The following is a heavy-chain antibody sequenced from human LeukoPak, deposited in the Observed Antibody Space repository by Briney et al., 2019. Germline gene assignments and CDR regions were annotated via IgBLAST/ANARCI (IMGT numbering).Heavy chain of an antibody. CDR3: ARGRIQLWFDY. V-gene: IGHV3-66*01. CDR2: IYSGGST. J-gene: IGHJ4*02. Sequence: GGSLRFSCAASGFTVSSNYMSWVRQAPGKGLEWVSVIYSGGSTYYADSVKGRFTISRDNSKNTLYLQMNSLRAEDTAVYYCARGRIQLWFDYWGQGTLVTVSS. CDR1: GFTVSSNY. D-gene: IGHD5-18*01.